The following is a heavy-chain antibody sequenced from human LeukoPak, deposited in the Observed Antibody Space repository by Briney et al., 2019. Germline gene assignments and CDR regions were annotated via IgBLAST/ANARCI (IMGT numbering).Heavy chain of an antibody. CDR1: GYTFTSYY. J-gene: IGHJ3*02. Sequence: ASVKVSCKASGYTFTSYYVHWVRRAPGQGREWMGVINPGGGGTTYAQKSQGRVTMTRDTSTRTVYMEVSSLRSEDTAVYYCAREASYSSRWDSDNGAFDIWGQGTMVTVSS. D-gene: IGHD6-13*01. CDR3: AREASYSSRWDSDNGAFDI. V-gene: IGHV1-46*01. CDR2: INPGGGGT.